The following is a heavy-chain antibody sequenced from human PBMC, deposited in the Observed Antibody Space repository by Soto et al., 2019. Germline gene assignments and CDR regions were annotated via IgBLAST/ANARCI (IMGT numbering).Heavy chain of an antibody. D-gene: IGHD2-21*02. CDR3: ARAMVVTQNWFDP. J-gene: IGHJ5*02. V-gene: IGHV4-30-4*01. CDR2: IYYSVST. CDR1: GGSISSGDYY. Sequence: SETLSLTCTVSGGSISSGDYYWSWIRQPPGKGLEWIGYIYYSVSTYYNPSLKNRVTISVDTSKNQFSLKLSSVTAADTAVYYCARAMVVTQNWFDPWGQGTLVTVSS.